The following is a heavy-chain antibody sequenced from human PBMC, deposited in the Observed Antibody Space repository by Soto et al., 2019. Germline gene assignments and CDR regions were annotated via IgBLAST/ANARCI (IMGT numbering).Heavy chain of an antibody. J-gene: IGHJ3*02. CDR3: APHYYDSSGYVSAFDI. CDR1: GYTLTELS. D-gene: IGHD3-22*01. V-gene: IGHV1-24*01. CDR2: FDPEDGET. Sequence: ASVKVSCKVSGYTLTELSMHWVRQAPGKGLEWMGGFDPEDGETIYAQKFQGRVTMTEDTSTDTAYMELSSLRSEDTAVYYCAPHYYDSSGYVSAFDIWGQGTMVTVSS.